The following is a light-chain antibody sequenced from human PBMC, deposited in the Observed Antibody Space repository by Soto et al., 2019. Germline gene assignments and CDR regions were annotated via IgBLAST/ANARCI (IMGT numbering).Light chain of an antibody. V-gene: IGLV2-14*01. CDR2: EVS. CDR3: SSYTSSSTLHV. J-gene: IGLJ1*01. Sequence: QSALTQPASVSGSPGQSITISCTGTSSDVGGYNYVSWYQQHPGKAPKLMIYEVSNRPSGVSNRCSGSKSGNTASLTTSGLQAEDEADYYCSSYTSSSTLHVFGTGTKLTVL. CDR1: SSDVGGYNY.